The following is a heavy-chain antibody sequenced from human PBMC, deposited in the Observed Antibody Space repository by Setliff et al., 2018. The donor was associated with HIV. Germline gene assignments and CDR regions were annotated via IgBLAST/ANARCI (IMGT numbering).Heavy chain of an antibody. CDR3: ARGAHPGSAEDYYYYYMDV. V-gene: IGHV1-69-2*01. D-gene: IGHD3-10*01. Sequence: ASVKVSCKASGYTFTDYYIHWVQQAPGKGLEWMGHIDPEDGETIYADNFQGRVTMTADRSTNTAYMELGSLRSEDTAVYYCARGAHPGSAEDYYYYYMDVWGKGTTVTVSS. CDR1: GYTFTDYY. CDR2: IDPEDGET. J-gene: IGHJ6*03.